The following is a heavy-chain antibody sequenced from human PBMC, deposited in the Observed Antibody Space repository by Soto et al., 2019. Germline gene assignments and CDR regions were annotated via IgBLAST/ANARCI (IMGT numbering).Heavy chain of an antibody. CDR3: ALLRLSVVPEY. D-gene: IGHD3-22*01. CDR2: LHYGRSA. CDR1: GDSISSYY. V-gene: IGHV4-59*01. Sequence: QVQLQESGPGLVKPSETLSLTCAVSGDSISSYYCMWIRQPPGKGLESIGCLHYGRSAKYNPSLKSRVTLPVHTATNQCHLKVRSMAAADAAVQSCALLRLSVVPEYCGQRTHVTVCS. J-gene: IGHJ4*02.